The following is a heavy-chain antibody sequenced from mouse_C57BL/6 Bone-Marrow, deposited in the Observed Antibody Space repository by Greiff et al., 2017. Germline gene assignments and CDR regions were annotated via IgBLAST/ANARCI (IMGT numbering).Heavy chain of an antibody. V-gene: IGHV3-1*01. CDR2: ISYSGST. CDR1: GYSITSGYD. CDR3: ARGDYDVPFAY. D-gene: IGHD2-4*01. Sequence: VQLQQSGPGMVKPSPSLSLTCTVTGYSITSGYDWHWIRHFPGNKLEWMGYISYSGSTNYNPSLKSRISITHDTSKNHFFLKLNSVTTEDTATYDCARGDYDVPFAYWGQGTLVTVSA. J-gene: IGHJ3*01.